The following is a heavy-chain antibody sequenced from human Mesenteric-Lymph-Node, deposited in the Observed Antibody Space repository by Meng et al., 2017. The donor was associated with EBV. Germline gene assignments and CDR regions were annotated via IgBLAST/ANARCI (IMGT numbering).Heavy chain of an antibody. J-gene: IGHJ5*02. V-gene: IGHV1-8*01. CDR1: GYTFINHD. D-gene: IGHD3-16*01. Sequence: QVQLVESGDGVKKPGASVKVSCKASGYTFINHDIDWVRQATGQGLEWMGWMNSNSGNTGYAQKFQGRVTMTRDTSTSTAYMELSSLTSEDTAVYYCARGSGAGGRDWFDPWGQGTLVTVSS. CDR2: MNSNSGNT. CDR3: ARGSGAGGRDWFDP.